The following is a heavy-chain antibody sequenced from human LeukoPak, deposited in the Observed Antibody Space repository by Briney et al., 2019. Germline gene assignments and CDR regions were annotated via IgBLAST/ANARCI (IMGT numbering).Heavy chain of an antibody. Sequence: AGGSLRLSCAASGFTFSSYGMHWVRQAPGKGLEWVAVISYDGSNKYYADSVKGRFTISRDNAKNSLYLQMNSLRAEDTAVYYCATLPGYDCSSTSCPYGMDVWGQGTTVTVSS. CDR3: ATLPGYDCSSTSCPYGMDV. V-gene: IGHV3-30*03. CDR1: GFTFSSYG. J-gene: IGHJ6*02. CDR2: ISYDGSNK. D-gene: IGHD2-2*01.